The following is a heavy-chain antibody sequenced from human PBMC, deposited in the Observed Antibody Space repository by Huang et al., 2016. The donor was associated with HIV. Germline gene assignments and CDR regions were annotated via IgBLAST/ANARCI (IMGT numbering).Heavy chain of an antibody. CDR1: GFSLNTSGVG. J-gene: IGHJ4*02. Sequence: QITLKESGPTLVKPTQTLTLACTFSGFSLNTSGVGVAWIRQPPGNALEWLALIYWDDDKRYRPSLKSRLTISKDPSNNQVVLTMTNMDPVDTASYFCAHIGDIFAAYSPEYFDYWGQGALVTVSS. CDR2: IYWDDDK. CDR3: AHIGDIFAAYSPEYFDY. D-gene: IGHD2-15*01. V-gene: IGHV2-5*02.